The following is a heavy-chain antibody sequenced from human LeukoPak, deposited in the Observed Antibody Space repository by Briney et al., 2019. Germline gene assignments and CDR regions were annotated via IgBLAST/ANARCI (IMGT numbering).Heavy chain of an antibody. CDR1: GGTFSRFT. J-gene: IGHJ3*01. V-gene: IGHV1-69*13. D-gene: IGHD2-2*02. CDR2: IIPIFGTA. Sequence: GASVKVSCKASGGTFSRFTINWVRQAPGQGLEWMGGIIPIFGTANYAQKFQGRVTITADESTSTAYMELSSLRSDDTAVYYCARERGYCSSSTCYTSDAFDLWGQGTMVIVTS. CDR3: ARERGYCSSSTCYTSDAFDL.